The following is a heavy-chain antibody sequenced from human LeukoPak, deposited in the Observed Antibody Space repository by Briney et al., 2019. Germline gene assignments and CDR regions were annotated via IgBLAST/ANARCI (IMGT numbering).Heavy chain of an antibody. CDR2: ISGSGVGT. J-gene: IGHJ4*02. D-gene: IGHD4-17*01. CDR3: AKASGDYDY. CDR1: GFTFSTYA. V-gene: IGHV3-23*01. Sequence: PGGSLRLSCAASGFTFSTYAISWVRQAPGKGLDWVSGISGSGVGTYYADSVKGRFTISRDNSKNTLYLQMNSLRVEDTAVYYCAKASGDYDYWGQGTLVTVSS.